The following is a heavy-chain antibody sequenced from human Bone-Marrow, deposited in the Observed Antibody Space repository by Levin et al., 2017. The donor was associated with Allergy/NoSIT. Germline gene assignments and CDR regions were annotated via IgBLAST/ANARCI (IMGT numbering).Heavy chain of an antibody. D-gene: IGHD3-22*01. CDR3: ATEPAPGLEKYYDTSGLGD. J-gene: IGHJ4*02. CDR1: GYTLTEFS. V-gene: IGHV1-24*01. CDR2: FDPEDGET. Sequence: GASVKVSCKVSGYTLTEFSMHWVRQAPGQGLEWMGGFDPEDGETIYAQKFQGRVTMTEDTSTDTASMELSSLRSEDTAMYYCATEPAPGLEKYYDTSGLGDWGQGTLVTVSS.